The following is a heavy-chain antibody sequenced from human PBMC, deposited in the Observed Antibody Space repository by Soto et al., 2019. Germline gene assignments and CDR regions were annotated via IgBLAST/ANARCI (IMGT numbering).Heavy chain of an antibody. D-gene: IGHD3-10*01. Sequence: SETLSLTCTVSGGSISSGGYYWSWIRQHPGKGLEWIGYIYYSGSTNYNPSLKSRVTISVDTSKNQFSLKLSSVAAADTAVYYCARERTYYYGSGSYHAFDIWGPGTMVTLSS. CDR3: ARERTYYYGSGSYHAFDI. CDR2: IYYSGST. J-gene: IGHJ3*02. V-gene: IGHV4-61*08. CDR1: GGSISSGGYY.